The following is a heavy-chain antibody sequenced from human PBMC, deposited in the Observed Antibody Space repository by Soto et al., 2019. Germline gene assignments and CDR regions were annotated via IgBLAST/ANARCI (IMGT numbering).Heavy chain of an antibody. D-gene: IGHD1-26*01. J-gene: IGHJ4*02. CDR1: GYTFTSYG. Sequence: ASVKVSCKASGYTFTSYGISWVRQAPGQGLEWMGWISAYNGNTNYAQKVQGRVTMTTDTSTSTAYMELRSLRSDDTAVYYCAREHRQWELLDYWGQGTLVTVSS. CDR2: ISAYNGNT. CDR3: AREHRQWELLDY. V-gene: IGHV1-18*01.